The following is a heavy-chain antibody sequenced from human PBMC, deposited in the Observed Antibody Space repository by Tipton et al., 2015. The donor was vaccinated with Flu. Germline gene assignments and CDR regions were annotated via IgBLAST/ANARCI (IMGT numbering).Heavy chain of an antibody. CDR2: ISNDGSEQ. CDR1: GFTFSSYP. V-gene: IGHV3-30*07. D-gene: IGHD1-1*01. J-gene: IGHJ4*02. CDR3: ARDRGSELEMPPYYLDY. Sequence: SLRLSCAASGFTFSSYPLHWVRQVPGKGLEWVALISNDGSEQHFADSVKGRFTVSRDSSKKTLYLQMNSLRSEDTAVYYCARDRGSELEMPPYYLDYWGQGTLVTVSS.